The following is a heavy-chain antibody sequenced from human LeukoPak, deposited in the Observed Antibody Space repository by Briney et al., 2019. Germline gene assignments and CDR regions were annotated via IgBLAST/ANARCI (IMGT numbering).Heavy chain of an antibody. CDR2: IIPFFGTA. D-gene: IGHD3-10*01. V-gene: IGHV1-69*06. CDR3: ARDSSPYYYGSGSYSNWFDP. CDR1: GGTFSSYA. Sequence: SVKVSCKASGGTFSSYAISWVRQAHGQGLEWMGEIIPFFGTANYAQKFQGRVTITADKSTSTAYMELSSLRSEDTAVYYCARDSSPYYYGSGSYSNWFDPWGQGTLVTVSS. J-gene: IGHJ5*02.